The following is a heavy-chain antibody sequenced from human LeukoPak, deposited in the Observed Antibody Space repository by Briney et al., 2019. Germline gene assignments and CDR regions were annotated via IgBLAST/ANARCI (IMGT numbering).Heavy chain of an antibody. CDR1: RFSFSTYR. CDR3: VRDRLSGSSPGFDM. CDR2: ISSSGAGT. J-gene: IGHJ3*02. Sequence: QPGGSLRLSCAASRFSFSTYRMGWVRQAPGKGLEWVSAISSSGAGTYYTDSIKGRFTISRDNSKNTLFLQMNSLRPEDTAVYYCVRDRLSGSSPGFDMWGQGTMVTVS. D-gene: IGHD3-10*01. V-gene: IGHV3-23*01.